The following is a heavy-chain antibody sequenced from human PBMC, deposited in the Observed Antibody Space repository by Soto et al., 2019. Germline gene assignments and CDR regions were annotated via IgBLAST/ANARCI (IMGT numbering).Heavy chain of an antibody. D-gene: IGHD3-16*01. V-gene: IGHV3-15*07. CDR1: GFIFNTAW. Sequence: EVQLAESGGDLVKPGGSLRLSCADSGFIFNTAWMTSVRQTPGKGLEWVGRIKSKNNGGTIEYAAPVIGRFTISRDDSQNTVYLEMNSRKTDDTAVYYCAADLPDWGAYAFDYWGQGNLVTVSS. J-gene: IGHJ4*02. CDR2: IKSKNNGGTI. CDR3: AADLPDWGAYAFDY.